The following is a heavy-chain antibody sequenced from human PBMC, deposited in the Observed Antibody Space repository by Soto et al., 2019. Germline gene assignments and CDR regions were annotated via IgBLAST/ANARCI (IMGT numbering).Heavy chain of an antibody. CDR2: ITGRGGVM. V-gene: IGHV3-48*03. CDR1: GFDFSGSE. D-gene: IGHD2-21*01. Sequence: EVKLLESGGASVHPGGSLRLSCTASGFDFSGSEMNRFRQSPGKGLEWVAYITGRGGVMFHADSVKGRFSISRDNAKNSLFLEMSDMTAADTGVYYCAKVAPFILGSPVWGQGTLVTVSS. J-gene: IGHJ4*02. CDR3: AKVAPFILGSPV.